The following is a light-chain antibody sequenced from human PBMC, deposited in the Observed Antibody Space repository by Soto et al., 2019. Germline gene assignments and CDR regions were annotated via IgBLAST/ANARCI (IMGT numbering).Light chain of an antibody. Sequence: EIVLTQSPDTLSLSPGERATLSCRASQSVSSSDLAWYQHKPGPAPRLLIYGASSRTTGIPNRFSGSGSGTDFTLTITTLEPEDYAVYYCQQYGSSPRTFGQGTKVEIK. V-gene: IGKV3-20*01. CDR3: QQYGSSPRT. CDR2: GAS. CDR1: QSVSSSD. J-gene: IGKJ1*01.